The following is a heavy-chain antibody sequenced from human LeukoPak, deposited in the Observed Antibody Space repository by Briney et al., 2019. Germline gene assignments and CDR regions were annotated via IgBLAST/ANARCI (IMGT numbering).Heavy chain of an antibody. CDR3: ARGKLQHWFDS. J-gene: IGHJ5*01. CDR1: GGSISSYY. Sequence: SETLSLTCTVSGGSISSYYWSWIRQPPGKGLEWIGYIYYSGSTNYNPSLKSRVTISVDTSKNQFSLKLSSVTAADTAVYYCARGKLQHWFDSWGQGTLVTVSS. V-gene: IGHV4-59*08. D-gene: IGHD4-11*01. CDR2: IYYSGST.